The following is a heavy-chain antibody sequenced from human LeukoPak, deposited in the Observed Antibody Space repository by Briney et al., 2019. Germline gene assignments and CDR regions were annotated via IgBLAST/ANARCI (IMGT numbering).Heavy chain of an antibody. CDR2: IWSDGTNR. D-gene: IGHD4-11*01. CDR1: GFIFSHYA. Sequence: GTSLRLSCAASGFIFSHYALHWVRQAPGKGLEWVSVIWSDGTNRYYGDSVKGRFSISRDDSQKRVFLQMNNLRADDTAVYYCARDGERGFDYSNSLQYWGQGALVTVSS. CDR3: ARDGERGFDYSNSLQY. V-gene: IGHV3-33*01. J-gene: IGHJ4*02.